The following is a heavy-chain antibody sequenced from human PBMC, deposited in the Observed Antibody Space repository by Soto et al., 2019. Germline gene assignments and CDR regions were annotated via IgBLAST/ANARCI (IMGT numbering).Heavy chain of an antibody. J-gene: IGHJ4*02. Sequence: GGSLRLSCAASGFSVSSNYMSWVRQAPGKGLEWVSVIYSGGSAYYADSVKGRFTISRDNSKNTLYLQMNSLRAEDTAVYYCARHGYSYGGGYFEYWGQGSLVTVSS. V-gene: IGHV3-66*04. CDR1: GFSVSSNY. CDR3: ARHGYSYGGGYFEY. CDR2: IYSGGSA. D-gene: IGHD5-18*01.